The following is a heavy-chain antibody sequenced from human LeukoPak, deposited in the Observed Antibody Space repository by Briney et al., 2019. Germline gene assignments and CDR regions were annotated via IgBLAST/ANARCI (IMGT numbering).Heavy chain of an antibody. CDR1: GFTFSSYA. CDR3: ARGSWYFDL. V-gene: IGHV3-30-3*01. J-gene: IGHJ2*01. Sequence: GGSLRLSCAASGFTFSSYAMHWVRQAPGKGLEWVAVISYDGSNKYYADSVKGRFTISRDNSKNTLYLQMNSLRAEDTAVYYCARGSWYFDLWGRGTLVTVSS. CDR2: ISYDGSNK.